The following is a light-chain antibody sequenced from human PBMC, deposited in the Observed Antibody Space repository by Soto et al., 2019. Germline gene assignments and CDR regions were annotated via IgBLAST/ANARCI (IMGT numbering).Light chain of an antibody. J-gene: IGLJ3*02. Sequence: SVLTQPPSMSAAPGQTVTISCSGGSSNIGNHYVSWYQQVPGTAPKLLIYDNDKRPSGIPDRFSGSKSGTSATLAITGLQTGDEGDYYCGTWDTSLRTGWVFGGGTKLTVL. CDR2: DND. CDR1: SSNIGNHY. V-gene: IGLV1-51*01. CDR3: GTWDTSLRTGWV.